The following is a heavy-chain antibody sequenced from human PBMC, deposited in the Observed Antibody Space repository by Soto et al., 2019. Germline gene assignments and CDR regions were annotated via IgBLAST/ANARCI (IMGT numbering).Heavy chain of an antibody. Sequence: SETLSLTCTVSGGPVMRSNYYWAWSRQPPGKRLEWVGSLYYSGSTYYNPSLESRVTISVDTSKNQFSLNLLSVTAADTAVYYCARDVGDSSWLVGNFDYWGQGTLVTVSS. J-gene: IGHJ4*02. CDR1: GGPVMRSNYY. CDR3: ARDVGDSSWLVGNFDY. CDR2: LYYSGST. D-gene: IGHD6-13*01. V-gene: IGHV4-39*02.